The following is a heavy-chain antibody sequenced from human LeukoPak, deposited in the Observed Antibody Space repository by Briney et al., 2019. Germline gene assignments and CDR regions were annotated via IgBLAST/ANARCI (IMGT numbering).Heavy chain of an antibody. CDR2: IYYSGST. J-gene: IGHJ4*02. Sequence: SETLSLTCTVSGGSISSYYWSWIRQPPGKGLEWIGYIYYSGSTNYNPSLKSRVTISVDTSKNQFSLKLSSVTAADTAVYYCASSAAAANRPPFDYWGQGTLVTVSS. D-gene: IGHD6-13*01. CDR3: ASSAAAANRPPFDY. V-gene: IGHV4-59*01. CDR1: GGSISSYY.